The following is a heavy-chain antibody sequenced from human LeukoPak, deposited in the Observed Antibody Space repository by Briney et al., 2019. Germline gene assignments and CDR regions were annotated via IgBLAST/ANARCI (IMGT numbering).Heavy chain of an antibody. D-gene: IGHD3-22*01. CDR1: GFTFSSYS. J-gene: IGHJ4*02. CDR2: ISSSSSYI. CDR3: ARARYDSSGYYYYFDY. Sequence: GGSLRLSCAASGFTFSSYSMNWVRQAPGKGLEWVSSISSSSSYIYYADSVKGRLTISRDNAKNSLYLQMNSLRAEDTAVYYCARARYDSSGYYYYFDYWGQGTLVTVSS. V-gene: IGHV3-21*01.